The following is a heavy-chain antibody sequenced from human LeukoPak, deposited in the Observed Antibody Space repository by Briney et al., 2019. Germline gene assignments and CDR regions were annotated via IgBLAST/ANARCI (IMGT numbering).Heavy chain of an antibody. D-gene: IGHD6-13*01. CDR1: GYTFTSYG. J-gene: IGHJ3*01. CDR3: ATSGVAAASLTAFDV. Sequence: ASVTVSCKASGYTFTSYGITWVRQAPGRGLEWMGWISAYNGNTNYAQKLQGRVTMTTDTSTNTAYMDLRSLRSDDTAVYYCATSGVAAASLTAFDVWGQGTMVTVSS. V-gene: IGHV1-18*01. CDR2: ISAYNGNT.